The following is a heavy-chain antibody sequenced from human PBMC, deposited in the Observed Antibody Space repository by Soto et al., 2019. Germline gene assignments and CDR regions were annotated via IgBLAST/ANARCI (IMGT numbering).Heavy chain of an antibody. Sequence: ASVKVSCKASGYIFTGYFIQWLRQAPGQGLEWMGWINPNTSATNYAQKFQGRVTMTRDTSLGTAYMELTSLRPDDTALYYCARITRGRDHYYAMDVWGQGTTVTVSS. CDR3: ARITRGRDHYYAMDV. CDR1: GYIFTGYF. D-gene: IGHD3-10*01. V-gene: IGHV1-2*02. J-gene: IGHJ6*02. CDR2: INPNTSAT.